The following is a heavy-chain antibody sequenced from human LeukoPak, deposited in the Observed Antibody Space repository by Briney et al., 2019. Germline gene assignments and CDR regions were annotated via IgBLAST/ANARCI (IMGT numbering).Heavy chain of an antibody. V-gene: IGHV3-23*01. CDR3: AKGEDQWELHPDSFDI. D-gene: IGHD1-26*01. J-gene: IGHJ3*02. CDR2: ISGSGGST. CDR1: GFTFSSYA. Sequence: GGSLRLSCAASGFTFSSYAMSWVRQAPGKGLEWVSAISGSGGSTYYADSVKGRFTISRDNSKNTLYLQMNSLRAEDTAVYYCAKGEDQWELHPDSFDIWGQGTMVTVSS.